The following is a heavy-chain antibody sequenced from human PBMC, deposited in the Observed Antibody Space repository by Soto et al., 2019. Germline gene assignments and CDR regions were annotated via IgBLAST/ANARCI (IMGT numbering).Heavy chain of an antibody. V-gene: IGHV4-34*01. Sequence: SETLSLTCAVYGGSFSGYYWSWIRQPPGKGLEWIGEINHSGSTNYNPSRKSRVTISVDTSKNKFSLKLSSVTAADTAVYYCARFGGSGRKRGLKSWYFDLWGRGTLVTVSS. CDR1: GGSFSGYY. CDR2: INHSGST. CDR3: ARFGGSGRKRGLKSWYFDL. D-gene: IGHD3-10*01. J-gene: IGHJ2*01.